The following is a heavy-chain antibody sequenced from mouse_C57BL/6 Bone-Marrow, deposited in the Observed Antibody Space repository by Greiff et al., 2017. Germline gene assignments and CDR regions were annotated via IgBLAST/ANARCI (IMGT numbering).Heavy chain of an antibody. CDR3: ARGGYGYGPFAY. CDR2: INPYNGDT. D-gene: IGHD2-2*01. V-gene: IGHV1-20*01. CDR1: GYSFTGYF. J-gene: IGHJ3*01. Sequence: EVQLQQSGPELVKPGDSVKISCKASGYSFTGYFMNWVMQSHGKSLEWIGRINPYNGDTFYNQKFKGKATLTVDKSSRTAHMALRSLTSEDSAVYYCARGGYGYGPFAYWGQGTLVTVSA.